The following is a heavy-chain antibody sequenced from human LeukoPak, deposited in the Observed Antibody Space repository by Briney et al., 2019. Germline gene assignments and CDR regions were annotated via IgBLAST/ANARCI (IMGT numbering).Heavy chain of an antibody. Sequence: GGSLRLSCAASGLSVSSKYMSRVRQAPGKGLEWVSGIFSGDSAYHADSVKGRFTISRDNSKNTLYLVMNSLRPEDTAVYFCASLMTTTHYYYMDVWGKGTTVTVSS. V-gene: IGHV3-53*01. CDR1: GLSVSSKY. CDR3: ASLMTTTHYYYMDV. CDR2: IFSGDSA. J-gene: IGHJ6*03. D-gene: IGHD1-1*01.